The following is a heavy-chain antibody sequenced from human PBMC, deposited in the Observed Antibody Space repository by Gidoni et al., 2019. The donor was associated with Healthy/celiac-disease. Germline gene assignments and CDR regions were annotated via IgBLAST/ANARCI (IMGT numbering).Heavy chain of an antibody. Sequence: QVQLVQSGAEVKKPGASVKVSCKASGYTFTSYYMHWGRQAPGQGLEWMGIINPSGGSTSYAQKFQGRVTMTRDTSTSTVYMELSSLRSEDTAVYHCARARLAAAGVFDYWGQGTLVTVSS. CDR1: GYTFTSYY. D-gene: IGHD6-13*01. V-gene: IGHV1-46*01. CDR2: INPSGGST. CDR3: ARARLAAAGVFDY. J-gene: IGHJ4*02.